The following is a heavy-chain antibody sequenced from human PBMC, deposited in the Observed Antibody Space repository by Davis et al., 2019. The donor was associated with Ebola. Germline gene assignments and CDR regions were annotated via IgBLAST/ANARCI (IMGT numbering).Heavy chain of an antibody. J-gene: IGHJ4*02. V-gene: IGHV4-59*01. CDR1: GGSISSYY. D-gene: IGHD1-26*01. Sequence: SETLSLTCTVPGGSISSYYWSWIRQPPGKGLEWIGYIYYSGSTNYNPSLKSRVTISVDTSKNQFSLKLSSVTAADTAVYYCARDTGVGATAGLDYWGQGTLVTVSS. CDR3: ARDTGVGATAGLDY. CDR2: IYYSGST.